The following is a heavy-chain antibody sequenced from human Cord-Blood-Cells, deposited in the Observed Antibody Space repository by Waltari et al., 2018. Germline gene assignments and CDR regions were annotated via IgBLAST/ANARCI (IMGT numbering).Heavy chain of an antibody. J-gene: IGHJ4*02. D-gene: IGHD7-27*01. CDR3: ARLSGANWGYGY. CDR1: GGSFSGYY. CDR2: INHSGST. Sequence: QVQLQQWGAGLLKPSETLSLTCAVSGGSFSGYYWSWIRQPPGKGLEWIGEINHSGSTNYNPSLKSRVTISVDTSKNQFSLKLSSVTAADTAVYYCARLSGANWGYGYWGQGTLVTVSS. V-gene: IGHV4-34*01.